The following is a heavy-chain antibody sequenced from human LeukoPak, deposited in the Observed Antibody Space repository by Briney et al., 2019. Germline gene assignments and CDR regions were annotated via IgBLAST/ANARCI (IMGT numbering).Heavy chain of an antibody. CDR3: ARDLTYYYGSGSYYFGY. Sequence: ASVKVSCKASGYTFTGYYIHWVRQAPGQGLEWMGWISAYNGNTNYAQKLQGRVTMTTDTSTSTAYMELRSLRSDDTAVYYCARDLTYYYGSGSYYFGYWGQGTLVTVSS. D-gene: IGHD3-10*01. CDR1: GYTFTGYY. J-gene: IGHJ4*02. CDR2: ISAYNGNT. V-gene: IGHV1-18*04.